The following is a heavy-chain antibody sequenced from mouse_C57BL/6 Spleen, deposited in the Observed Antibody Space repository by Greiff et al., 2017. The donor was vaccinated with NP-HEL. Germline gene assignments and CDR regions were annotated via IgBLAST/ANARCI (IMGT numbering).Heavy chain of an antibody. Sequence: EVMLVESGGGLVQPKGSLKLSCAASGFSFNTYAMNWVRQAPGKGLEWVARIRSKSNNYATYYADSVKDRFTISRDDSESMLYLQMNNLKTEDTAMYYCVRHGMGYYAMDYWGQGTSVTVSS. V-gene: IGHV10-1*01. J-gene: IGHJ4*01. D-gene: IGHD2-3*01. CDR2: IRSKSNNYAT. CDR1: GFSFNTYA. CDR3: VRHGMGYYAMDY.